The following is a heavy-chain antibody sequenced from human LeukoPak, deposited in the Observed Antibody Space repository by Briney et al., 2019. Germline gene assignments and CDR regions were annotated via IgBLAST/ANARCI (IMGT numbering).Heavy chain of an antibody. CDR3: ARDDESIAVART. CDR1: GYTFTSYA. D-gene: IGHD6-19*01. CDR2: INPNSGGT. V-gene: IGHV1-2*02. J-gene: IGHJ4*02. Sequence: GASVKVSCKTSGYTFTSYAMNWVRQAPGQGLEWMGWINPNSGGTNYAQKFQGRVTMTRDTSISTAYMELGRLRSDDTAVYYCARDDESIAVARTWGQGTLVTVSS.